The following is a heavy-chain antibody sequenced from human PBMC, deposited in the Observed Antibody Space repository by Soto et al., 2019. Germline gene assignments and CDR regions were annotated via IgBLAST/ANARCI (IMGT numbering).Heavy chain of an antibody. CDR2: IRQSGDRS. CDR1: GYIFCNFA. D-gene: IGHD3-10*01. J-gene: IGHJ4*02. CDR3: VTAVRTRLDN. V-gene: IGHV3-23*01. Sequence: PGGSPRISCAACGYIFCNFAMYWVRRDPGKGLEWVSSIRQSGDRSSYADSAKGRFTISRDNSKNTLYLQMNGLRLDDTAVYYCVTAVRTRLDNWGPGTLVTVSS.